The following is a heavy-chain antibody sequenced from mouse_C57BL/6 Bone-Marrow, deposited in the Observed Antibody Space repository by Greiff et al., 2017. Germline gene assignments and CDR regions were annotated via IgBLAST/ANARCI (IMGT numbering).Heavy chain of an antibody. V-gene: IGHV14-4*01. CDR3: TATVGAGY. Sequence: VQLQQSGAELVRPGASVTLSCTASGFNIKDDYMHWVKQRPEQGLEWIGWIDPENGDTEYASKFQGKATITAATSSNTAYLQLSSLTSEDTAVYYCTATVGAGYGGQGTTLTVSS. CDR1: GFNIKDDY. CDR2: IDPENGDT. D-gene: IGHD1-1*01. J-gene: IGHJ2*01.